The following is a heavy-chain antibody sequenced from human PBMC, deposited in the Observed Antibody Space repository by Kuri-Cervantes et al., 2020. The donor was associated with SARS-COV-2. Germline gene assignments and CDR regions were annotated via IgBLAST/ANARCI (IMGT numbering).Heavy chain of an antibody. V-gene: IGHV3-21*06. CDR1: GFTFSSYT. Sequence: GGSLRLSCAASGFTFSSYTLNWVRQAPGKGLEWVSSVTSSGDYIYYADSVKGRFTISRDNAKSSLYLQMNSLRAEDTAVYYCVGDRPGYVGLYRLDVWGQGTTVTVSS. J-gene: IGHJ6*02. CDR3: VGDRPGYVGLYRLDV. D-gene: IGHD6-13*01. CDR2: VTSSGDYI.